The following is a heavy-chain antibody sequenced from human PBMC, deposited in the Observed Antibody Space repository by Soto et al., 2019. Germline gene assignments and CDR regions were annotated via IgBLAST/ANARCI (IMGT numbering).Heavy chain of an antibody. V-gene: IGHV3-30-3*01. J-gene: IGHJ6*04. Sequence: QVQLVESGGGVVQPGRSLRLSCAASGFTFSSYAMHWVRQAPGKGLEWVAVISYDGSNKYYADSVKGRFTISRDNSKNTPDPQMNSLSAEDSAVYYCANFLVVMFYYRIDVFGKGSTVPASS. CDR1: GFTFSSYA. D-gene: IGHD3-22*01. CDR2: ISYDGSNK. CDR3: ANFLVVMFYYRIDV.